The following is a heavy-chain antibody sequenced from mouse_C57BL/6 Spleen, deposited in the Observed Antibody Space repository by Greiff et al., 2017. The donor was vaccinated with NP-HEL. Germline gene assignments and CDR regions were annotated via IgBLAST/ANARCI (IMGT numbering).Heavy chain of an antibody. D-gene: IGHD3-3*01. CDR3: ARQGGTSNWYFDV. Sequence: EVQLVESGGDLVKPGGSLKLSCAASGFTFSSYGMSWVRQTPDKRLEWVATISSGGSYTYYPDSVKGRFTISRDNAKNTLYLQMSSLKSEDTAMYYCARQGGTSNWYFDVWGTGTTVTVSS. V-gene: IGHV5-6*01. J-gene: IGHJ1*03. CDR2: ISSGGSYT. CDR1: GFTFSSYG.